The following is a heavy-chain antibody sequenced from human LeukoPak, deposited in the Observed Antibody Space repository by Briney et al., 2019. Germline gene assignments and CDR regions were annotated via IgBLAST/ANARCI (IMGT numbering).Heavy chain of an antibody. V-gene: IGHV4-34*01. CDR2: INHNGST. CDR3: ARLTLLYSSSWYDKDY. CDR1: GGSFSGYY. D-gene: IGHD6-13*01. Sequence: SETLSLTCAVYGGSFSGYYWSWIRQPPGKGLEWIGEINHNGSTNYNPSLKSRVTISVDTSKNQFSLKLSSVTAADTAVYYCARLTLLYSSSWYDKDYWGQGTLVTVSS. J-gene: IGHJ4*02.